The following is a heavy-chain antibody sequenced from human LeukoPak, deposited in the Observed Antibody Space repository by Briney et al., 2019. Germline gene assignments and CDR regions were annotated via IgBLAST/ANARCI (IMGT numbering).Heavy chain of an antibody. V-gene: IGHV4-30-4*01. CDR1: GGSISSGDYY. CDR3: ARHLGRRGGDY. CDR2: IYYSGTT. J-gene: IGHJ4*02. D-gene: IGHD3-10*01. Sequence: SETLSLTCTVSGGSISSGDYYWNWIRQPPGKGLEWIGYIYYSGTTYYNLSLKSRVTISLDTSKNQFSLKLTSVTAADTAVYYCARHLGRRGGDYWGQGTLVTVSS.